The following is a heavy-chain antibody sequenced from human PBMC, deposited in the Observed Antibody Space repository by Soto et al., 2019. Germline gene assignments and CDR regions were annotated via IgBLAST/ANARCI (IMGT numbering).Heavy chain of an antibody. CDR2: IIPIIGII. CDR3: AGEPDSHYNDSHASSYP. J-gene: IGHJ5*02. D-gene: IGHD3-22*01. CDR1: GGTFSTYT. Sequence: QVQLVQSGAEVKKPGSSVKVSCKASGGTFSTYTITWVRQAPGQGLEWMGRIIPIIGIINYAQKFQGRVTISEDKLTGTAYMELTRLRSDDTAVYYCAGEPDSHYNDSHASSYPWGQGTLVTVSS. V-gene: IGHV1-69*08.